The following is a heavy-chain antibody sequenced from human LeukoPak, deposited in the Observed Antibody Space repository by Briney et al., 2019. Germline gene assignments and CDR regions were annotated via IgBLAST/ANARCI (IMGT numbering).Heavy chain of an antibody. V-gene: IGHV4-59*01. CDR1: GDSISGIY. CDR3: ARGGASSEWFDP. J-gene: IGHJ5*02. Sequence: PSETLSLTCTLAGDSISGIYCSWIRHPPGEGLEWIAFIHSSGTTNYSPSLKSRVSISVDTSNTQLSLNVNSVTAADAAVYYCARGGASSEWFDPWGQGTLVTVSS. CDR2: IHSSGTT. D-gene: IGHD6-25*01.